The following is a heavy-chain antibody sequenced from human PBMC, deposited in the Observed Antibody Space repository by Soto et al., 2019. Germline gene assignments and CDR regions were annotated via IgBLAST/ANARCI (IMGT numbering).Heavy chain of an antibody. V-gene: IGHV4-39*07. D-gene: IGHD4-17*01. J-gene: IGHJ6*02. CDR3: ARAPYGDNIVYYYGMDV. CDR2: IYYSGST. Sequence: SETLSLTCTVSGGSISSSSYYWGWIRQPPGKGLEWIGSIYYSGSTYYNPSLKSRVTISVDTSKNQFSLKLSSVTAADTAVYYCARAPYGDNIVYYYGMDVWGQGTTVTVSS. CDR1: GGSISSSSYY.